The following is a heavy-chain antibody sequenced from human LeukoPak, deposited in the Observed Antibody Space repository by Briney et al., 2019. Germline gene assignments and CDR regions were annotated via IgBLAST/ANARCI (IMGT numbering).Heavy chain of an antibody. D-gene: IGHD1-26*01. CDR2: ISGSGGST. V-gene: IGHV3-23*01. CDR3: AKVGGGSYITASYYFDY. Sequence: PGGSLRLSCAASGFTFSSYAMSWVRQAPGKGLEWVSAISGSGGSTYYADSVKGRFTISRDNSKNTLYLQMNSLGAEDTAVYYCAKVGGGSYITASYYFDYWGQGTLVTVSS. J-gene: IGHJ4*02. CDR1: GFTFSSYA.